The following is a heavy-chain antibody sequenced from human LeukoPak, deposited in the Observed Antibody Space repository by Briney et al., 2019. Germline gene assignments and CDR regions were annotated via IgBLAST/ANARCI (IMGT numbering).Heavy chain of an antibody. CDR2: INPNSGGT. Sequence: ASVKVSCKASGYTFTGYYTHWVRQAPGQGLEWMGWINPNSGGTNYAQKFQGRVTMTRDTSISTAYMELSRLRSDDTAVYYCARVLVGATHNWFDPWGQGTLVTVSS. J-gene: IGHJ5*02. CDR3: ARVLVGATHNWFDP. CDR1: GYTFTGYY. D-gene: IGHD1-26*01. V-gene: IGHV1-2*02.